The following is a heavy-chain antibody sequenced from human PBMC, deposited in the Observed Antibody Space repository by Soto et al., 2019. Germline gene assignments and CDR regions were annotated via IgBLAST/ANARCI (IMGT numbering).Heavy chain of an antibody. J-gene: IGHJ6*02. CDR2: IIPMFGTA. CDR1: GGTFSSYA. D-gene: IGHD5-18*01. V-gene: IGHV1-69*13. Sequence: SVKVSCTASGGTFSSYAMNWVRQAPGQGLEWMGGIIPMFGTADYAQKFQARVTITADESTSTAYMELSSLTSEDTAVYYCARPVLMDTGVRYYYGMDVWGQGTTVTVSS. CDR3: ARPVLMDTGVRYYYGMDV.